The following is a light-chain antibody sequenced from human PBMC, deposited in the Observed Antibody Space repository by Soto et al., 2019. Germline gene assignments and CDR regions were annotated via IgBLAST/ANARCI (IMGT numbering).Light chain of an antibody. CDR1: SSDVGNYNL. V-gene: IGLV2-23*02. J-gene: IGLJ1*01. CDR3: CSNGGGSNTYV. Sequence: QSVLTQPASVSGSPGQSITLSCTGTSSDVGNYNLVSWYQQHPGKVPKLMIYEVNKRPSGVSNRFSGSKSGNTASLTISGLQAEDEADYYCCSNGGGSNTYVFGTGTKVTVL. CDR2: EVN.